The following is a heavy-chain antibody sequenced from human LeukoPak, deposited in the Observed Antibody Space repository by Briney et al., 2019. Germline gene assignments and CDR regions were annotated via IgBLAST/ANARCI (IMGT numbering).Heavy chain of an antibody. CDR2: IIPIFGIA. CDR3: ARDVLPRGFDP. J-gene: IGHJ5*02. D-gene: IGHD3-10*01. Sequence: GASVKVSCKASGGTFSSYAISWVRQAPGQGLEWMGRIIPIFGIANYAQKFQGRVTITADKSTSTAYMELSSLRSEDTAVYYCARDVLPRGFDPWSQGTLVTVSS. V-gene: IGHV1-69*04. CDR1: GGTFSSYA.